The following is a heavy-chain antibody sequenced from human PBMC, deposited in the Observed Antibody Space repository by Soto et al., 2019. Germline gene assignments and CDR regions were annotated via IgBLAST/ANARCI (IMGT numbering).Heavy chain of an antibody. CDR2: IYPGDSDT. V-gene: IGHV5-51*01. CDR1: GYTFTNYW. J-gene: IGHJ3*02. D-gene: IGHD3-22*01. Sequence: GESLKISCKGSGYTFTNYWIGWVRQMPGKGLEWMGIIYPGDSDTKYNPSFQGQVTISADKSITTTYLQWSSLKASDTAMYYCARLYYYDSAAFDIWGQGTMVTVSS. CDR3: ARLYYYDSAAFDI.